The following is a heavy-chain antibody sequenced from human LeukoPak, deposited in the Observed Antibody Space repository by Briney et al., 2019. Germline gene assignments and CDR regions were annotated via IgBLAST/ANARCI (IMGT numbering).Heavy chain of an antibody. Sequence: SETLSLTCAVYGGSLSGYYWSWIRQPPGKGLEWIGEINHSGSTNYNPSLKSRVTISVDTSKNQFSLKLSSVTAADTAVYYCARARYDSSGYYMFPPFDYWGQGTLVTVSS. CDR3: ARARYDSSGYYMFPPFDY. D-gene: IGHD3-22*01. CDR1: GGSLSGYY. V-gene: IGHV4-34*01. CDR2: INHSGST. J-gene: IGHJ4*02.